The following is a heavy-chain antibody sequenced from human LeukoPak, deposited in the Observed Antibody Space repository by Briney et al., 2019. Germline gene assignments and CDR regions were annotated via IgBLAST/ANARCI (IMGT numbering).Heavy chain of an antibody. V-gene: IGHV3-23*01. Sequence: GGSLRLSCAASGFTFSSYAMSRVRQAQGQELEWVSAISGSGGSTYYADSVKGRFTISRANSKNTLDLQMNSLRAEDTAVYYCAKGRGYIFDYWGQGTLVTVSS. CDR1: GFTFSSYA. D-gene: IGHD3-16*02. CDR2: ISGSGGST. J-gene: IGHJ4*02. CDR3: AKGRGYIFDY.